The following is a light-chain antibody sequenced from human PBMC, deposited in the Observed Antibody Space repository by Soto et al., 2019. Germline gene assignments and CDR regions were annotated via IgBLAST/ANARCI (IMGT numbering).Light chain of an antibody. J-gene: IGKJ4*01. V-gene: IGKV1-39*01. CDR2: ATS. CDR1: QSISSY. Sequence: DIQMTQSPSSLSASVGDRVTITCRASQSISSYLNWYQQKPGKAPNLLIYATSSLQSGVPSRFSGSGSGTDFTLTISSLQREDFATYYCQQSYNPPLTFGGGTKVEIK. CDR3: QQSYNPPLT.